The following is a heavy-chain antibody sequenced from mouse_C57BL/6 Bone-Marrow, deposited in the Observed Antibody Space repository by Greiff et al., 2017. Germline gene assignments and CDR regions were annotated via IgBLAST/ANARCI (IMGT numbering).Heavy chain of an antibody. D-gene: IGHD2-5*01. Sequence: VQLKQSGPELVKPGASVKIPCKASGYTFTDYNMDWVKQSHGKSLEWIGDINPNNGGTIYNQKFKGKATLTVDKSSSTAYMELRSLTSEDTAVYYCARGPYYSNYGGFAYWGQGTLVTVSA. V-gene: IGHV1-18*01. CDR1: GYTFTDYN. J-gene: IGHJ3*01. CDR3: ARGPYYSNYGGFAY. CDR2: INPNNGGT.